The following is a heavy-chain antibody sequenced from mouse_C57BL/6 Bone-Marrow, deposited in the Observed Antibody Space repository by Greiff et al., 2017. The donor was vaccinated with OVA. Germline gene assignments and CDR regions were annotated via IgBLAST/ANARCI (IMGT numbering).Heavy chain of an antibody. CDR3: ACHYYGSSYRYFDV. J-gene: IGHJ1*03. D-gene: IGHD1-1*01. CDR2: INPNNGGT. CDR1: GYTFTDYY. Sequence: EVQLQQSGPELVKPGASVKISCKASGYTFTDYYMNWVKQSHGKSLEWIGDINPNNGGTSYNQKFKGKATLTVDKYSSTAYMELRSLTSEDSAVYYCACHYYGSSYRYFDVWGTGTTVTVSS. V-gene: IGHV1-26*01.